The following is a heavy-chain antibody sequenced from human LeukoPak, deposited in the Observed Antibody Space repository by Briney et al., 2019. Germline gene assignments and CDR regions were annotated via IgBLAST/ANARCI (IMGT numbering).Heavy chain of an antibody. CDR2: IASDGSST. CDR3: AKVRVSIAVALKPDFDY. CDR1: GFTLSSYW. J-gene: IGHJ4*02. Sequence: GGSLRLSCAPSGFTLSSYWINWVRQAPGKGLVWVSRIASDGSSTTYADSVKGRFSISRDNAKNTLYLQMNSLRAADTAVYYCAKVRVSIAVALKPDFDYWGQGTLVTVSS. D-gene: IGHD6-19*01. V-gene: IGHV3-74*01.